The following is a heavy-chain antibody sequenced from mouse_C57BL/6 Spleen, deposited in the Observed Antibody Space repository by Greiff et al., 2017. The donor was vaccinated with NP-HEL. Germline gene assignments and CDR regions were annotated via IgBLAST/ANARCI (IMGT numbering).Heavy chain of an antibody. Sequence: VQLQQPGAELVRPGSSVKLSCKASGYTFTSYWMDWVKQRPGQGLEWIGNIYPSDSETHYNQKFKDKATLTVDKSSSTAYMQLSSLTSEDSAVYYSARGDTGGVRGWFDYWGQGTLVTVSA. D-gene: IGHD4-1*01. V-gene: IGHV1-61*01. CDR3: ARGDTGGVRGWFDY. J-gene: IGHJ3*01. CDR2: IYPSDSET. CDR1: GYTFTSYW.